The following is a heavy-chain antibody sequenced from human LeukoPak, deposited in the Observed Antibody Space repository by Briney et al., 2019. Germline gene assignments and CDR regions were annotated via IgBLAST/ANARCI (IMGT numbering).Heavy chain of an antibody. Sequence: GASVKVSCKASGYTFTGYYMHWVRQAPGQGLEWMGWINPNSGGTNYAQKFQGRVTMTRDTSISTAYMELSRLRSDDTAVYYCARQIRIAYCGGDCQEGIDYWGQGTLVTVSS. D-gene: IGHD2-21*02. J-gene: IGHJ4*02. CDR2: INPNSGGT. CDR3: ARQIRIAYCGGDCQEGIDY. V-gene: IGHV1-2*02. CDR1: GYTFTGYY.